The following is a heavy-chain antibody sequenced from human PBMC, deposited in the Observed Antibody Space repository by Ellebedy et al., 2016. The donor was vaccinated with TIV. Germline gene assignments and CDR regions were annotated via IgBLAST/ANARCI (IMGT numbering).Heavy chain of an antibody. Sequence: MPSETLSLTCTVSGGSISSRTRYWGWFRQTPEKGLEWIGTVYFTGTTYYNPSLSSRVTISADTSNNQFSLKLTSVTAADTAVYYCATARREPLYYGVDVWGRGTTVTVSS. D-gene: IGHD1-14*01. CDR3: ATARREPLYYGVDV. CDR2: VYFTGTT. CDR1: GGSISSRTRY. J-gene: IGHJ6*02. V-gene: IGHV4-39*01.